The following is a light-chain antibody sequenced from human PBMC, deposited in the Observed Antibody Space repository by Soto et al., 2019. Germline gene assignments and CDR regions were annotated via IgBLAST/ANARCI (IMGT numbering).Light chain of an antibody. Sequence: QSVLTQPASVSGSPGQSITISCTGTSRDVGNYNYVSWYQQDPGKAPKLIIYGVSNRPSGVSSRFSGSKSDNTASLTISGLQAEDEADYYCSSYTTTSTLYVFGTGTKLTVL. J-gene: IGLJ1*01. CDR2: GVS. CDR3: SSYTTTSTLYV. V-gene: IGLV2-14*01. CDR1: SRDVGNYNY.